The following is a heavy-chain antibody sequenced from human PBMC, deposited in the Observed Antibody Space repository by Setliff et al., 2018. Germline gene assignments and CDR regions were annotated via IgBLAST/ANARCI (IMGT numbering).Heavy chain of an antibody. CDR2: IKQDGSEK. V-gene: IGHV3-7*01. CDR1: GFTFNAYA. Sequence: GGSLRLSCAASGFTFNAYAMSWVRQAPGKGLEWVANIKQDGSEKYYVDSVKGRFTISRDNAKNSLYLQMNSLRAEDTAVYYCARDGGEYWGQGTLVTVPQ. CDR3: ARDGGEY. J-gene: IGHJ4*02. D-gene: IGHD3-16*01.